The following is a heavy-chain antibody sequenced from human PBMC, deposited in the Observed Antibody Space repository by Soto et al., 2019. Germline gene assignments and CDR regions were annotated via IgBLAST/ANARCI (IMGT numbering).Heavy chain of an antibody. CDR3: ARVTGPNYDFWSGYYPDYYYYGMDV. D-gene: IGHD3-3*01. J-gene: IGHJ6*02. Sequence: SVKVPCKASGGTFSSYAISWVRQAPGQGLEWMGGIIPIFGTANYAQKFQGRVTITADKSTSTAYMELSSLRSEDTAVYYCARVTGPNYDFWSGYYPDYYYYGMDVWGQGTTVTVSS. CDR1: GGTFSSYA. V-gene: IGHV1-69*06. CDR2: IIPIFGTA.